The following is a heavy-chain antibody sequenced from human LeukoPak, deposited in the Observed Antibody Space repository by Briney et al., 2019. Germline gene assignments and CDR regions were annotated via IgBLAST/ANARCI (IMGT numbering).Heavy chain of an antibody. J-gene: IGHJ4*02. CDR1: GFTFSSYE. CDR2: IWYDGSDK. Sequence: GGSLRLSCAASGFTFSSYEMNWVRQAPGKGLEWVAVIWYDGSDKYYADSAKGRFSISRDNSKNTLYLQMNSLRAEDTAVYYCARELPPVVNFYFDSWGQGTLVTVSS. D-gene: IGHD3-22*01. V-gene: IGHV3-33*08. CDR3: ARELPPVVNFYFDS.